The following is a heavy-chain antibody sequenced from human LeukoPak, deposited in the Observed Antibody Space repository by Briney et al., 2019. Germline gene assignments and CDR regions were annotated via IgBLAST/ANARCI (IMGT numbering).Heavy chain of an antibody. CDR2: IRYDGSNK. D-gene: IGHD3-9*01. Sequence: GGSLRLSCAASGFTLSSYWTTWVRQAPGKGLEWVAFIRYDGSNKYYADSVKGRFTISRDNSKNTLYLQMNSLRAEDTAVYYCAKGASDYTVFTAYIPVVLDYWGQGTLVTVSS. CDR3: AKGASDYTVFTAYIPVVLDY. CDR1: GFTLSSYW. J-gene: IGHJ4*02. V-gene: IGHV3-30*02.